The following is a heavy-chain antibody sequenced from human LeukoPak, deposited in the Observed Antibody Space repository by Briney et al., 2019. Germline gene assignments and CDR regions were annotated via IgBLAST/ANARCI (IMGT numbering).Heavy chain of an antibody. Sequence: GASVKVSCKASGYTFTNYGISWVRQAPGQGLEWMGRISTYNGNTNYAQKLQGRVTMTTDTSTSTAYMELRSLRSDDTAVYYCARYGDPRNFDYWGQGTLVTVSS. J-gene: IGHJ4*02. D-gene: IGHD4-17*01. CDR3: ARYGDPRNFDY. CDR2: ISTYNGNT. CDR1: GYTFTNYG. V-gene: IGHV1-18*01.